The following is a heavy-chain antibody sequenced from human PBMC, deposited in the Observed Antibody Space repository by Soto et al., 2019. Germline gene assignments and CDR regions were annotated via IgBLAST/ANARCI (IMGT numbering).Heavy chain of an antibody. D-gene: IGHD1-1*01. CDR3: VRHGIGFLHGLVDV. J-gene: IGHJ6*02. CDR2: FRSGGGT. V-gene: IGHV4-59*08. CDR1: GDSISSYN. Sequence: QVQLQESGPGLVKPSETLSLTCTVSGDSISSYNLAWIRQPPGKGLEWIGYFRSGGGTSYNPSLKSRVATXAXTXXKPLSLRLSSVPAPDPAVYYCVRHGIGFLHGLVDVWGQGTTVTGSS.